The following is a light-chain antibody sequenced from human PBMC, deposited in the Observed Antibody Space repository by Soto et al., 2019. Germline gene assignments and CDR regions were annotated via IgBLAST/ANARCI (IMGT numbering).Light chain of an antibody. CDR3: PQYNTLYT. J-gene: IGKJ2*01. Sequence: DIQMTQSPSTLSASVGARVTITCRASQSISSWLAWYQQKPGKAPKLLIYDASSLEIGVPSRFSGRGYGTEFTLTISSLQPDDFATYFGPQYNTLYTFGQGTKVEIK. CDR1: QSISSW. CDR2: DAS. V-gene: IGKV1-5*01.